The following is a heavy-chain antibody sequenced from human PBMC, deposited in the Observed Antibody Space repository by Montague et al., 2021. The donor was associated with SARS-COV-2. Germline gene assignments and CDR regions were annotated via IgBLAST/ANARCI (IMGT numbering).Heavy chain of an antibody. CDR1: GFDFGEYA. CDR3: AKDIGTETIYEAFFDE. V-gene: IGHV3-9*01. CDR2: ISWNSDSS. J-gene: IGHJ4*02. Sequence: SLRLSLSASGFDFGEYAMHWVRRTPGKGLEWASGISWNSDSSDYVDSVKGRFSISRDNAKKPLYLQMNSLRPEDTALYYCAKDIGTETIYEAFFDEWGQGTLVTVSS. D-gene: IGHD3-16*01.